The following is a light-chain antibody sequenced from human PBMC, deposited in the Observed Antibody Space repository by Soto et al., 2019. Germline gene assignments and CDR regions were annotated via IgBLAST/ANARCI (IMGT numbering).Light chain of an antibody. Sequence: DIQMTQSPSTLSASVGDRVTITCRASHSISNSLAWYQQKPGKAPKLLIYKASSLESGVPSRFSGRGSGTEFTLTISSLQPDHFATYYCQHYNDYSPYTFGQGTKLEIK. CDR3: QHYNDYSPYT. CDR1: HSISNS. CDR2: KAS. J-gene: IGKJ2*01. V-gene: IGKV1-5*03.